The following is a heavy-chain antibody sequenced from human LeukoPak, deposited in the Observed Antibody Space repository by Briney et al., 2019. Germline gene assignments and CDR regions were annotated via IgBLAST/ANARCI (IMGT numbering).Heavy chain of an antibody. J-gene: IGHJ6*04. V-gene: IGHV4-30-2*01. CDR3: ARDPGGYCSGGSCYSGGPADV. D-gene: IGHD2-15*01. Sequence: KPSETLSLTCTVSGGSISSGGYYWSWIRQPPGKGLEWIGYIYHSGSTYYNPSLKSRVTISVDRSKNQFSLKLSSVTAADTAVYYCARDPGGYCSGGSCYSGGPADVWGKGTTVTVSS. CDR2: IYHSGST. CDR1: GGSISSGGYY.